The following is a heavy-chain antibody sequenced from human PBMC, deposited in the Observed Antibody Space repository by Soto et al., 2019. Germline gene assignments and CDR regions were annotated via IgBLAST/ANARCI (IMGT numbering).Heavy chain of an antibody. D-gene: IGHD1-26*01. V-gene: IGHV3-48*01. J-gene: IGHJ4*02. CDR1: GFTFSGAQ. CDR3: ARRPGRGDFDY. Sequence: EVQLVESGGGLVQPGGSLRLSCAASGFTFSGAQMNWVRQAPGKGLEWISYISSGSRTIYYADSVKGRFTISRDNAKNSLYLQMDSLRAEDTAVYYCARRPGRGDFDYWGQGTPVTVSS. CDR2: ISSGSRTI.